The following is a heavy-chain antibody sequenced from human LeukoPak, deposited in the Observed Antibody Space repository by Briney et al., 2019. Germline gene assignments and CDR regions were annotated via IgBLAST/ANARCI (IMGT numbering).Heavy chain of an antibody. CDR2: IYYSGST. CDR1: GGSISSGGYY. V-gene: IGHV4-31*03. J-gene: IGHJ4*02. D-gene: IGHD6-13*01. CDR3: ARGRYSSSWAPKWVYFDY. Sequence: PSETLSLTCTVSGGSISSGGYYWSWIRQHPGKGLEWIGYIYYSGSTNYNPSLKSRVTISVDTSKNQFSLKLSSVTAADTAVYYCARGRYSSSWAPKWVYFDYWGQGTLVTVSS.